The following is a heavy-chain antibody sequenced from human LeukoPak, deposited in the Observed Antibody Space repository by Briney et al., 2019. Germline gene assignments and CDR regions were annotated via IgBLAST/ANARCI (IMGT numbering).Heavy chain of an antibody. D-gene: IGHD1-14*01. V-gene: IGHV3-7*04. Sequence: PGGSLRLSCAGSGFTFNAYWMHWVRQAPGKGLEWVANIKKDGSEKYYVDSVKGRFTISRDNAKNSVYLQMNRLRVEDTAVYFCARDLSQAFSWVLPGNTWGQGTLVTVSS. J-gene: IGHJ5*02. CDR3: ARDLSQAFSWVLPGNT. CDR2: IKKDGSEK. CDR1: GFTFNAYW.